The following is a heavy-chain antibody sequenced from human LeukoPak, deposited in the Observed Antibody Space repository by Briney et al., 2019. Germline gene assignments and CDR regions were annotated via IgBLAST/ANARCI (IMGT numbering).Heavy chain of an antibody. J-gene: IGHJ4*02. CDR1: GGTFSSYA. CDR3: ARDGPYSSGWSYFDY. D-gene: IGHD6-19*01. V-gene: IGHV1-69*04. Sequence: GASVKVSCKASGGTFSSYAISWVRQAPGQGLEWMGRIIPILGIANYAQKFQGRVTITADKFTSTAYMELSSLRSEDTAVYYCARDGPYSSGWSYFDYWGQGTLVTVSS. CDR2: IIPILGIA.